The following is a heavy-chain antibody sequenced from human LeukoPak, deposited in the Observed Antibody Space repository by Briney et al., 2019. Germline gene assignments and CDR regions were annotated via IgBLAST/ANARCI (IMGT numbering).Heavy chain of an antibody. Sequence: GGSLRLSCEASGLSIRHSWMAWVRRAPGKGLEWVANIKEDGSAKFYVDSVKGRFTISRDNAKNSLSLQMNSLIVEYTAVYYCATALDAPAGPDWGQGTLVTVSS. CDR1: GLSIRHSW. V-gene: IGHV3-7*01. CDR2: IKEDGSAK. CDR3: ATALDAPAGPD. J-gene: IGHJ4*02. D-gene: IGHD6-13*01.